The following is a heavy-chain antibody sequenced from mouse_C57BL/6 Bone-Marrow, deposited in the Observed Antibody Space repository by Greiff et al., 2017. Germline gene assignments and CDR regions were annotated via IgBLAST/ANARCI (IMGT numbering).Heavy chain of an antibody. V-gene: IGHV10-3*01. Sequence: DVQLVESGGGLVQPKGSLKLSCAASGFTFNTYAMHWVRQAPGKGLEWVARIRSKSSNYATYYADSVKDRFTISRDDSQSMLYLQMNNLKTEDTAMYYGVGGGAPYYSRAWFAYWGQGTLVTVSA. D-gene: IGHD2-5*01. CDR3: VGGGAPYYSRAWFAY. CDR2: IRSKSSNYAT. J-gene: IGHJ3*01. CDR1: GFTFNTYA.